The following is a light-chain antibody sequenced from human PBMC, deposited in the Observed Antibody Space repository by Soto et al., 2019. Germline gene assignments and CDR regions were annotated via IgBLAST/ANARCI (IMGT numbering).Light chain of an antibody. CDR2: DVS. J-gene: IGLJ1*01. CDR3: CSYAGSYTFV. CDR1: ASDVGGYSY. V-gene: IGLV2-11*01. Sequence: QSALTQPRSVSGSPGQSVTISCTGTASDVGGYSYVSWYQQHPGKVPKLIIYDVSKWPSGVPDRFSGSKSGNTASLTISGLQAEDEGDYYCCSYAGSYTFVFGTGTKATVL.